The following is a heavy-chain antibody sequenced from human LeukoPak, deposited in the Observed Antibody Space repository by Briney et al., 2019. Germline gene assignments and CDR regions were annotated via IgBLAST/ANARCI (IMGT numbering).Heavy chain of an antibody. D-gene: IGHD4-17*01. V-gene: IGHV3-23*01. J-gene: IGHJ4*02. CDR1: GFTFSSYS. Sequence: GGSLRLSCAASGFTFSSYSMNWVRQAPGKGLEWVSAISGSGGSTYYADSVKGRFTISRDNSKNTLYLQMNSLRAEDTAVYYCAKDSYGDPFDYWGQGTLVTVSS. CDR3: AKDSYGDPFDY. CDR2: ISGSGGST.